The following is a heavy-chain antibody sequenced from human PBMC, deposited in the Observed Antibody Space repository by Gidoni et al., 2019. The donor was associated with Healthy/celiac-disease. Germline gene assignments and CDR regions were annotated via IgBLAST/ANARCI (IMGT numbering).Heavy chain of an antibody. D-gene: IGHD6-13*01. CDR3: ARDGAAAGSGGYYYGMDV. J-gene: IGHJ6*02. CDR1: GSTFSSYA. Sequence: QVQLVESGGGVVQPGRSLRLSCAASGSTFSSYAMYWVRQAPGKGLEWVEVISYDGSNKYYADSVKGRFTISRDNSKNTLYLQMNSLRAEDTDVYYCARDGAAAGSGGYYYGMDVWGQGTTVTVS. V-gene: IGHV3-30*01. CDR2: ISYDGSNK.